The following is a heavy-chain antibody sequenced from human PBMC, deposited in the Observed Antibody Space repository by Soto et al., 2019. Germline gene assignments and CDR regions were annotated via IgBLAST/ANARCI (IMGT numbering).Heavy chain of an antibody. CDR3: AKAGGSVFYYFVY. Sequence: EVQLLESGGGLVQPGGSLRLSCAASGFTFSSNAMSWVRQATGKEMEWVSAISGSGGSTYYADSVKGRFTISRDNSKNTLYLQMNSLRAEDTAVYCCAKAGGSVFYYFVYWGQGTLVTVSS. D-gene: IGHD2-15*01. J-gene: IGHJ4*02. CDR1: GFTFSSNA. V-gene: IGHV3-23*01. CDR2: ISGSGGST.